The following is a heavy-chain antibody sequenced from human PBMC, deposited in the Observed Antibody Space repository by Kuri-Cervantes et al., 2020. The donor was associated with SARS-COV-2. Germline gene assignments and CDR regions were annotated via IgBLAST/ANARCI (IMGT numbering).Heavy chain of an antibody. V-gene: IGHV1-18*01. CDR2: ISAYNGNT. D-gene: IGHD4-11*01. CDR1: GYTFTSYG. CDR3: ARDRYYSKVYYGMDV. Sequence: ASVKVSCKASGYTFTSYGISWVRQAPGQGLEWMGWISAYNGNTNYAQKLQGRVTMTTDTSTSTAYTELRSLRSDDTAVYYCARDRYYSKVYYGMDVWGQGTTVTVSS. J-gene: IGHJ6*02.